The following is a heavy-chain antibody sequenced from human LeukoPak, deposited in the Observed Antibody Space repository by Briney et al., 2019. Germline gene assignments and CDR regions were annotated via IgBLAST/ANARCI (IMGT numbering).Heavy chain of an antibody. CDR1: GFTFDDYA. V-gene: IGHV3-9*01. CDR3: AKYDGYSYGQGGVDY. CDR2: ISWNSGSI. J-gene: IGHJ4*02. D-gene: IGHD5-18*01. Sequence: GGSLRLSCAASGFTFDDYAMHWVRQAPGKGLEWVSGISWNSGSIGYADSVKGRFTISRDNAKNSLYLQMNSLRAEDTALYYCAKYDGYSYGQGGVDYWGQGTLVTVSS.